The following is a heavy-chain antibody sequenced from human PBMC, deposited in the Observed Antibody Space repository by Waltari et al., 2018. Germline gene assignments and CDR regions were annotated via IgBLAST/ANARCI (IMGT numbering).Heavy chain of an antibody. Sequence: QVQLVQSGAEVKKPGSSVKVSCKASGGTFSSYAISWVRQAPGQGLEWMGRRIPIFGTANYAQKFQGRVPITTDESTSTAYMELSSLGSEDTAVYYGARAVYSGYDLNWFDPWGQGTLVTVSS. CDR1: GGTFSSYA. D-gene: IGHD5-12*01. V-gene: IGHV1-69*05. J-gene: IGHJ5*02. CDR2: RIPIFGTA. CDR3: ARAVYSGYDLNWFDP.